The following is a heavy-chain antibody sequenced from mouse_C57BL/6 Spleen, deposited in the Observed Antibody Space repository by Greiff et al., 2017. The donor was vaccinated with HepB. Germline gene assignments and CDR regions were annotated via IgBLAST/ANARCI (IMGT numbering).Heavy chain of an antibody. CDR2: IDPEDGET. D-gene: IGHD3-1*01. Sequence: VHVKQSGAELVKPGASVKLSCTASGFNIKDYYMHWVKQRTEQGLEWIGRIDPEDGETKYAPKFPGKATITADTSSNTAYLQISSLTSEDTAVYYCARYGLRSPFAYWGQGTLVTVSA. J-gene: IGHJ3*01. CDR3: ARYGLRSPFAY. V-gene: IGHV14-2*01. CDR1: GFNIKDYY.